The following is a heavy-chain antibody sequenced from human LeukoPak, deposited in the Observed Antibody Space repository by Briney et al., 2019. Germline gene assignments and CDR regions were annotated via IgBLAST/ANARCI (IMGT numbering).Heavy chain of an antibody. J-gene: IGHJ4*02. V-gene: IGHV3-72*01. CDR3: ASASAGLIEY. Sequence: GGSLRLSCAASGFSFSDHFMAWVRQAPGQGLEWVGRIRNKVNSYTTDFAASVKGRFTISRDDSKNSLYLQMNSLKTEDTAMYYCASASAGLIEYWGQGTLVTVSS. CDR2: IRNKVNSYTT. CDR1: GFSFSDHF.